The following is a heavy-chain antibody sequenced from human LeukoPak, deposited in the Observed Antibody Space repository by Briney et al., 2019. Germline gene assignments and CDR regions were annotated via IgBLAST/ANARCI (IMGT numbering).Heavy chain of an antibody. Sequence: SETLSLTCTVSGGSITSHYWSWIRQPPGKGLEWIGHIDHSGSTNYDPSLTSRVTISVDTSKNQFSLKLTYVTAADTAVYYCARDPSGYDYYFDYWGQGSLVTVSS. J-gene: IGHJ4*02. CDR2: IDHSGST. D-gene: IGHD5-12*01. V-gene: IGHV4-59*11. CDR3: ARDPSGYDYYFDY. CDR1: GGSITSHY.